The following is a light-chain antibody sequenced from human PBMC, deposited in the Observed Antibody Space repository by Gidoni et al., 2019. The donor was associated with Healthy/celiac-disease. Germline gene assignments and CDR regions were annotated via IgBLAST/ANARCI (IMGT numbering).Light chain of an antibody. V-gene: IGKV3-20*01. CDR2: GAS. Sequence: EIVLTQPPGTLSLSPGERATLSCSASQSVSSSYLAWYQQKPGQAPRLLIYGASSRATGIPDRFSGSGSGTDFTLTISRLEPEDFAVYYCQQYGSSPWTFGQGTKVEIK. CDR3: QQYGSSPWT. J-gene: IGKJ1*01. CDR1: QSVSSSY.